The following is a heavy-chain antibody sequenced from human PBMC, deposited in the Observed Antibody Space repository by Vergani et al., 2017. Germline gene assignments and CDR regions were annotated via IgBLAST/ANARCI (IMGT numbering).Heavy chain of an antibody. Sequence: EVQLLESGGGLVQPGGSLRLSCAASGFTFSSYAMSWVRQAPGKGLEWVSAISGSGGSTYYADSVKGRFTITRDNSKNTLYLQMNSLRAEDTAVYYCAKLNSSGWNFDLWGRGTLVTVSS. V-gene: IGHV3-23*01. CDR3: AKLNSSGWNFDL. J-gene: IGHJ2*01. D-gene: IGHD6-19*01. CDR2: ISGSGGST. CDR1: GFTFSSYA.